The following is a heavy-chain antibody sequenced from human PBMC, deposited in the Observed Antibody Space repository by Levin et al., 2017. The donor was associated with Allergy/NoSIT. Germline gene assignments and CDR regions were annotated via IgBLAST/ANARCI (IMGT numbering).Heavy chain of an antibody. CDR2: INPSGGST. CDR3: ARAYYVLLWFGELSQTENWFDP. D-gene: IGHD3-10*01. V-gene: IGHV1-46*03. J-gene: IGHJ5*02. Sequence: ASVKVSCKASGYTFTSYYMHWVRQAPGQGLEWMGIINPSGGSTSYAQKFQGRVTMTRDTSTSTVYMELSSLRSEDTAVYYCARAYYVLLWFGELSQTENWFDPWGQGTLVTVSS. CDR1: GYTFTSYY.